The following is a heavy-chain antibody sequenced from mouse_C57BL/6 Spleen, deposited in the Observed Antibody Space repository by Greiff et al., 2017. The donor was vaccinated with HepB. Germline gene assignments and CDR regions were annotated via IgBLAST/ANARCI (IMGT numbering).Heavy chain of an antibody. D-gene: IGHD1-1*01. CDR2: IYPRDGST. Sequence: QVQLKQSGPELVKPGASVKLSCKASGYTFTSYDINWVKQRPGQGLEWIGWIYPRDGSTKYNEKFKGKATLTVDTSSSTAYMELHSLTSEDSAVYFCARSDTTVVAPPDYWGQGTTLTVSS. CDR3: ARSDTTVVAPPDY. J-gene: IGHJ2*01. CDR1: GYTFTSYD. V-gene: IGHV1-85*01.